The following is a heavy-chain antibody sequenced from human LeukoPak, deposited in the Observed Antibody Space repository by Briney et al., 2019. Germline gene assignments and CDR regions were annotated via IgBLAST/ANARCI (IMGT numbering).Heavy chain of an antibody. J-gene: IGHJ4*02. CDR2: ISYDGSNK. V-gene: IGHV3-30*04. Sequence: GGSLRLSCAASGFTFSSYAMHWVRQAPGKGLEWLAVISYDGSNKYYADSVKGRFTISRDNSKNTLYLQMNSLRAEDTAVYYCARGLSYFDYWGQGTLVTVSS. CDR1: GFTFSSYA. CDR3: ARGLSYFDY.